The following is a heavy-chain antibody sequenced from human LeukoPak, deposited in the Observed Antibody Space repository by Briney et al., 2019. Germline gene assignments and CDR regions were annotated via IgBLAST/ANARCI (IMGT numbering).Heavy chain of an antibody. Sequence: SETLSLTCTVSGGSIRSSSYYWGWIRQPPGKGLEWIGSIYYSGSTYYNASPKSRGTISVDTSKYQFSLKLNSVTAADTAVYFCARQVVAVAGTGYFDYWGQGTLVTVSS. CDR3: ARQVVAVAGTGYFDY. J-gene: IGHJ4*02. D-gene: IGHD6-19*01. V-gene: IGHV4-39*01. CDR2: IYYSGST. CDR1: GGSIRSSSYY.